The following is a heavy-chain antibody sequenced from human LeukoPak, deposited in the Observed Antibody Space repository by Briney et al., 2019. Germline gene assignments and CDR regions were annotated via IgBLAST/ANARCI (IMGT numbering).Heavy chain of an antibody. CDR1: GFTFSSYG. D-gene: IGHD3-22*01. J-gene: IGHJ3*02. CDR2: ISYDGSNK. CDR3: AREYYYDSSVPSGGAFDI. V-gene: IGHV3-30*03. Sequence: GGSLRLSCAASGFTFSSYGMHWVRQAPGKGLEWVAVISYDGSNKYYADSVKGRFTISRDNSKNTLYLQMNSLRAEDTAVYYCAREYYYDSSVPSGGAFDIWGQGTMVTVSS.